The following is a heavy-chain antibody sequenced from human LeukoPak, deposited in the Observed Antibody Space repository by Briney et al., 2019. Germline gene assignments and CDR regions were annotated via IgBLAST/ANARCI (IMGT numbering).Heavy chain of an antibody. V-gene: IGHV3-30*03. Sequence: GGSLRLSCAASGFSFSSYGIHWVRQAPGKGLEWVAVISYDGSNQYYADSVKGRFTISRDNSKNTLYLQMNSLRAEDTAVYYCARDSRRILPSDWGQGTLVTVSS. CDR3: ARDSRRILPSD. CDR1: GFSFSSYG. CDR2: ISYDGSNQ. J-gene: IGHJ4*02. D-gene: IGHD2-15*01.